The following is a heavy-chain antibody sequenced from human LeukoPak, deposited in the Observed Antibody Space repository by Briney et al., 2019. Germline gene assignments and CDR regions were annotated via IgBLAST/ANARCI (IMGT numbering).Heavy chain of an antibody. D-gene: IGHD1-26*01. Sequence: GGSLRLSCAASGLDFNPAWMNWVRQAPGKGLEWVGRVKSKGSGETTDYAAPVKGRFSISRDDSKSTLYLQMNNLKIEDTAVYFCAWGAPADSFAAWGQGTLVTVSS. CDR2: VKSKGSGETT. CDR1: GLDFNPAW. CDR3: AWGAPADSFAA. J-gene: IGHJ3*01. V-gene: IGHV3-15*01.